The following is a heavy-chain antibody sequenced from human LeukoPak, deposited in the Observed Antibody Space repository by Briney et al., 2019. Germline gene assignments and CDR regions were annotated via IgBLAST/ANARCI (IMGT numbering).Heavy chain of an antibody. CDR1: GFSFSSYA. V-gene: IGHV3-23*01. CDR2: ISGGGNT. Sequence: GSLRLSCAASGFSFSSYAMSWVRQAPGKGLEWVSAISGGGNTYYADSVKGRFTISRDNSKNTLYLQMNSLRAEDTAVYYCAKRELLGMYYFDYWGQGTLVTVSS. D-gene: IGHD1-26*01. CDR3: AKRELLGMYYFDY. J-gene: IGHJ4*02.